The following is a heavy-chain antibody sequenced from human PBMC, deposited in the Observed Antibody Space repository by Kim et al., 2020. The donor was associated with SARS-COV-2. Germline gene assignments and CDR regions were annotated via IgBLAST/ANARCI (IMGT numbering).Heavy chain of an antibody. CDR1: GGSISSGGYY. Sequence: SETLSLTCTVSGGSISSGGYYWSWIRQHPGKGLEWIGYIYYSGSTYYNPSLKSRVTISVDTSKNQFSLKLSSVTAADTAVYYCARGAATILFVDMLGAFDIWGQGTMVTVSS. D-gene: IGHD5-12*01. CDR2: IYYSGST. J-gene: IGHJ3*02. V-gene: IGHV4-31*03. CDR3: ARGAATILFVDMLGAFDI.